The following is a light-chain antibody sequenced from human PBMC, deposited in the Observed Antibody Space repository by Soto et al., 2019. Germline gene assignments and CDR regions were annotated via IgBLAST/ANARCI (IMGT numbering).Light chain of an antibody. J-gene: IGLJ2*01. CDR3: NSYTSSHGVV. CDR1: SSDVGGYDF. CDR2: AVS. Sequence: QSALTQPASVSGSPGQAITISCTGTSSDVGGYDFVSWYQQYPGKAPKLMIYAVSDRPSGVSNRFSGSKSGNTASLTISGLQAEDEADDFCNSYTSSHGVVFGGGTKLTVL. V-gene: IGLV2-14*03.